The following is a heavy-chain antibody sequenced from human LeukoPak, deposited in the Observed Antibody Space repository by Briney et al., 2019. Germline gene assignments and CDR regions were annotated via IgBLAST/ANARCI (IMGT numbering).Heavy chain of an antibody. V-gene: IGHV4-39*01. CDR1: GGSISSSSYY. Sequence: SETLSLTCTVSGGSISSSSYYWGWIRQPPGKGLEWIGRIYYSGSTYYNPSLKSRVTISVDTSKNQFSLKLSSVTAADTAVYYCARQVVVAATVDYWGQGTLVTVSS. CDR3: ARQVVVAATVDY. CDR2: IYYSGST. J-gene: IGHJ4*02. D-gene: IGHD2-15*01.